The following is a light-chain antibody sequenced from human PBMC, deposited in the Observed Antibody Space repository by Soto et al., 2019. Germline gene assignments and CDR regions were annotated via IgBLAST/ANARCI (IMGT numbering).Light chain of an antibody. CDR3: SSYTTSYFYV. CDR2: EVE. J-gene: IGLJ1*01. Sequence: QSVLTQPASVSGSPGQSITISCTGSGRDIGAYNYVSWYQQHPGKAPKLIIYEVENRPSGVSNRFSASKSAFTASLTISGLQAEDEADYYCSSYTTSYFYVFGAGTKVIVL. V-gene: IGLV2-14*01. CDR1: GRDIGAYNY.